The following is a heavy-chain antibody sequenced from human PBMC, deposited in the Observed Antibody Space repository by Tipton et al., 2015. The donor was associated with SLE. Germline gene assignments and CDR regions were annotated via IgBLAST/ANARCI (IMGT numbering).Heavy chain of an antibody. V-gene: IGHV3-23*01. D-gene: IGHD6-13*01. CDR2: ISGSGGST. CDR3: AKDSRVSIAAAGTNFDY. Sequence: GSLRLSCAASGFTFSSYAMSWVRQAPGKGLEWVSAISGSGGSTYYADSVKGRFTISRDNSKNTLYLQMNSPRAEDTAVYYCAKDSRVSIAAAGTNFDYWGQGTLATVSS. J-gene: IGHJ4*02. CDR1: GFTFSSYA.